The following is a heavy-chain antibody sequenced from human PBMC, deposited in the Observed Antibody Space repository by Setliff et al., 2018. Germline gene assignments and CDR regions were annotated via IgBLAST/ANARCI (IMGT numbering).Heavy chain of an antibody. CDR1: GPTFSRYS. V-gene: IGHV3-21*05. CDR2: ISSSNSGM. CDR3: ARVGQATVVTAIHGALDY. Sequence: GGSLRLSCAAPGPTFSRYSMNWVRQAPGKGLEWISYISSSNSGMYYADSVQGRFTIPRDNAKNSLYLQMNSLRAADTAVYHCARVGQATVVTAIHGALDYWGQGTLVTVSS. J-gene: IGHJ4*02. D-gene: IGHD2-21*02.